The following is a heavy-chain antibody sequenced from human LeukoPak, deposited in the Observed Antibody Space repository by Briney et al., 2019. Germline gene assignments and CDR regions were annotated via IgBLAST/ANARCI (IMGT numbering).Heavy chain of an antibody. V-gene: IGHV4-34*01. CDR2: INHSGST. CDR3: ARQPTYYYGSGSYFGY. D-gene: IGHD3-10*01. CDR1: GGSFSGYY. J-gene: IGHJ4*02. Sequence: NPSETLSLTCAVYGGSFSGYYWSWIRQPPGKGLEWIGEINHSGSTNYNPSLKSRVTISVDTSKNQFSLKLSSVTAADTAVYCCARQPTYYYGSGSYFGYWGQGTLVTVSS.